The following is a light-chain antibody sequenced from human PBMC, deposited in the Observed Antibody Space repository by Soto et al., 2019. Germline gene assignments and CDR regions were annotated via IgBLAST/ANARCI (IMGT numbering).Light chain of an antibody. V-gene: IGKV3-20*01. Sequence: IVLTQSPCTLSLSPGERATLSCRASQSVSATHLAWYQQRPGQAPRLLLYGASTRATGIPDRFSGSGSGTDFTLTISRVEPEDFAVFYCHHYGSSPLTFGGGTKVDIK. CDR2: GAS. J-gene: IGKJ4*01. CDR1: QSVSATH. CDR3: HHYGSSPLT.